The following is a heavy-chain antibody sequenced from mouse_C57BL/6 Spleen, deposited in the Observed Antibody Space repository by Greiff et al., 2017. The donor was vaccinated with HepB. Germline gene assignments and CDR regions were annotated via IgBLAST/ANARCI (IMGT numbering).Heavy chain of an antibody. V-gene: IGHV5-17*01. J-gene: IGHJ2*01. CDR3: ARRRLLEYFDY. D-gene: IGHD2-3*01. Sequence: EVKLQESGGGLVKPGGSLKLSCAASGFTFSDYGMHWVRQAPEKGLEWVAYISSGSSTIYYADTVKGRFTISRDNAKNTLFLQMTSLRSEDTAMYYCARRRLLEYFDYWGQGTTLTVSS. CDR1: GFTFSDYG. CDR2: ISSGSSTI.